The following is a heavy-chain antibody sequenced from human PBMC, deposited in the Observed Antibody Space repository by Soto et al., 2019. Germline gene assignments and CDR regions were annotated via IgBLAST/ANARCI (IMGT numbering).Heavy chain of an antibody. D-gene: IGHD6-19*01. V-gene: IGHV3-53*01. CDR3: ARSRHSSGWYGAFDI. J-gene: IGHJ3*02. CDR2: IYSGGST. CDR1: GFTVSSNY. Sequence: GGPLRLSCAASGFTVSSNYMSWVRQAPGKGLEWVSVIYSGGSTYYADSVKGRFTISRDNSKNTLYLQMNSLRAEDTAVYYCARSRHSSGWYGAFDIWGQGTMVTVSS.